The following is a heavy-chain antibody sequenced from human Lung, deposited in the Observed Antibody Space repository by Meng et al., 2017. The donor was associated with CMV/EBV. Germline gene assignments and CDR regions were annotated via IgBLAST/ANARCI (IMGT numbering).Heavy chain of an antibody. Sequence: LRASGPGLVKPSGTLSLTCVVSGGSISSSYWWTWVRQSPGKGLEWIGEMYHSGTTNYNPSLKSRVTISMGKSNNQLSLKLNSVTAADTAVYYCATQESRDGHNPYWGQGTLVTVSS. V-gene: IGHV4-4*02. D-gene: IGHD5-24*01. CDR3: ATQESRDGHNPY. J-gene: IGHJ4*02. CDR2: MYHSGTT. CDR1: GGSISSSYW.